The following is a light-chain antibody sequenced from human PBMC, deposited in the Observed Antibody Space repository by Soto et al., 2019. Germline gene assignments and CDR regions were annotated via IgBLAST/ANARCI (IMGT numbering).Light chain of an antibody. CDR1: QSVSNNH. CDR3: QQYGSSGT. J-gene: IGKJ1*01. Sequence: EIVLTQSPGTLSLSPGERATLSCRASQSVSNNHLAWYQQKPGQPTRLLICGASNRATGIPDRFSSSACGTDFTLTIRRLEPEGFAVYYWQQYGSSGTFGQGTKVDIK. V-gene: IGKV3-20*01. CDR2: GAS.